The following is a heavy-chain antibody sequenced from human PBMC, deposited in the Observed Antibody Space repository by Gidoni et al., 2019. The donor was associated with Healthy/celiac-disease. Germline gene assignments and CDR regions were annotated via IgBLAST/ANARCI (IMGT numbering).Heavy chain of an antibody. Sequence: QVQLQQWGAGLLKPSGPLSPPCPAHGGSFSGYYWSWIRQPPGKGLEWVGEINHSGSTNYNPSLKSRVTISVDTSKNQFSLKLSSVTAADTAVYYCARVGLGGNDNWGQGTLVTVSS. D-gene: IGHD3-9*01. CDR2: INHSGST. J-gene: IGHJ4*02. CDR3: ARVGLGGNDN. V-gene: IGHV4-34*01. CDR1: GGSFSGYY.